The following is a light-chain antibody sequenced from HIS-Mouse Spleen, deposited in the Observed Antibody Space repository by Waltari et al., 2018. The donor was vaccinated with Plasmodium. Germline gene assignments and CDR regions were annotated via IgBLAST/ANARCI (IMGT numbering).Light chain of an antibody. CDR1: SSNIGSHT. CDR2: SNN. V-gene: IGLV1-44*01. Sequence: QSVLTQPPSASGTPGQRVTIPCSGSSSNIGSHTVNWYQQLPGTAPKLLIYSNNQRPSGVPDRFSGSKSGTSASLAISGLQSEDEADYYCAAWDDSLNGVFGGGTKLTVL. J-gene: IGLJ3*02. CDR3: AAWDDSLNGV.